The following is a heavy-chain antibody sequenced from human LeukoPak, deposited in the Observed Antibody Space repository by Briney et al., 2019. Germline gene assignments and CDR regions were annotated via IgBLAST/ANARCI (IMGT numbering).Heavy chain of an antibody. D-gene: IGHD3-3*01. V-gene: IGHV4-34*01. CDR3: ARVTSYDFWRFDP. J-gene: IGHJ5*02. CDR2: INHSGST. CDR1: GGSFSGYY. Sequence: SETLSLTCAVYGGSFSGYYWSWIRQPPGKGLEWIGEINHSGSTNYNPSLKSRVTISVDTSKNQFSLKLSSVTAADTAVYYCARVTSYDFWRFDPWGQGTLVTVSS.